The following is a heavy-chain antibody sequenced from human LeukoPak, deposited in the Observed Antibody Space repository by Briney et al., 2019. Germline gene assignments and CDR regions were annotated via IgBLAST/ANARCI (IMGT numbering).Heavy chain of an antibody. CDR3: ARDRGGQITIFGVVPRCAFDI. CDR1: GGSISSSSYY. V-gene: IGHV4-39*07. Sequence: PSETLSLTCTVSGGSISSSSYYWGWIRQPPGKGLEWIGSIYYSGSTYYNPSLKSRVTISVDTSKNQFSLKLSSVTAADTAVYYCARDRGGQITIFGVVPRCAFDIWGQGTMVTVSS. D-gene: IGHD3-3*01. CDR2: IYYSGST. J-gene: IGHJ3*02.